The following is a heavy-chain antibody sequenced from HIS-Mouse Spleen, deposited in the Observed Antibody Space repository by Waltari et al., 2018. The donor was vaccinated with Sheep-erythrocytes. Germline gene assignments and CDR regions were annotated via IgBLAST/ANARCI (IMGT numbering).Heavy chain of an antibody. CDR3: ARLYYYDSSGYYFDH. V-gene: IGHV4-39*01. CDR2: IYYSGST. CDR1: GGSISSSSYY. J-gene: IGHJ4*02. D-gene: IGHD3-22*01. Sequence: QLQLQESGPGLVKPSETLSLTCTVSGGSISSSSYYWGWIRQPPGKGLEWIGSIYYSGSTYYNPSLKSRVTISVDTSKNQFSLKLSSVTAADTAVYYCARLYYYDSSGYYFDHWGQGTLVTVSS.